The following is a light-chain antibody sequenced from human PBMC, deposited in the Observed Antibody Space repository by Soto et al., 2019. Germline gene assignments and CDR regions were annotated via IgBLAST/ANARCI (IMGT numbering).Light chain of an antibody. V-gene: IGLV2-14*01. CDR1: SSDVGGSNY. J-gene: IGLJ1*01. Sequence: QSALIQPASVSGSPGQSITISCTGTSSDVGGSNYVSWYQQHPHRAPKLLIFEVSNRPSGVSNRFSGSKSGNTASLTISGLQAEDEADYYCSSYTSSNTLEVFGIGTKVTVL. CDR2: EVS. CDR3: SSYTSSNTLEV.